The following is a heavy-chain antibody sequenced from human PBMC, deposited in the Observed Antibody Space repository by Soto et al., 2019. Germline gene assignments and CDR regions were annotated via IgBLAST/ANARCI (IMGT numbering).Heavy chain of an antibody. J-gene: IGHJ4*02. CDR3: GRDSPYCSGGSCYFDY. CDR1: GGSISSYY. V-gene: IGHV4-59*01. CDR2: IYYSGST. D-gene: IGHD2-15*01. Sequence: SETLSLTCTVSGGSISSYYWSWIRQPPGKGLEWIGYIYYSGSTNYSPSLKSRVTISVDTSKNQFSLKLSSVTAADTAVYYCGRDSPYCSGGSCYFDYWGQGTLVTVSS.